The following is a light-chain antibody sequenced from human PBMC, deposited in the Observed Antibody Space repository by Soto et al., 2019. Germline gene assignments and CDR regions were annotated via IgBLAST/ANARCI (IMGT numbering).Light chain of an antibody. CDR1: QSISMW. CDR3: QQYDTYPWT. V-gene: IGKV1-5*01. CDR2: DAS. J-gene: IGKJ1*01. Sequence: DIEMTQYPSTLSASVGDRVTITCRASQSISMWLAWYQQKPGKAPKFLIYDASTLESGVPSRFSGSGDGTEFTLTISSLQPDDVETDYCQQYDTYPWTFGQGTKVDIK.